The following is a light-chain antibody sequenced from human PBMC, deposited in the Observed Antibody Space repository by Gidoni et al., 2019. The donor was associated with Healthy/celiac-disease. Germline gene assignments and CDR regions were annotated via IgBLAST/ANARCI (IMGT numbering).Light chain of an antibody. CDR1: QGISSY. V-gene: IGKV1-8*01. J-gene: IGKJ1*01. Sequence: IRMTQSPSSFSPSTGDRVTITCRASQGISSYLAWYQHKPGKAPKLLIYAASTMQSGDPSRFRGSGSGTDFSLTISCMQYEDFATYDCQKYYSYPPWTFGQGTKVEIK. CDR2: AAS. CDR3: QKYYSYPPWT.